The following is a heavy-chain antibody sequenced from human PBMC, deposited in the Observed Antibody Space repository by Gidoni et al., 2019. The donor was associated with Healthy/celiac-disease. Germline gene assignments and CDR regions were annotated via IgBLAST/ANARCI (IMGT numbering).Heavy chain of an antibody. J-gene: IGHJ6*02. CDR3: AKSMALGYYYYGMDV. Sequence: QLQLVQSGAEVKKPGASVKGSCKASGYPFTSYYMHWVRQAPGQGLEWMGIINPSGGSTRYEQKSQGRVTMTRDTSTSTVYMELSSLRSEDTAVYYCAKSMALGYYYYGMDVWGQGTTVTVSS. V-gene: IGHV1-46*03. D-gene: IGHD3-10*01. CDR1: GYPFTSYY. CDR2: INPSGGST.